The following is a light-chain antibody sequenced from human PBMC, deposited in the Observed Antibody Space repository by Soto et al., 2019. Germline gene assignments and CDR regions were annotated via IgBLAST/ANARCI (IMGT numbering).Light chain of an antibody. J-gene: IGKJ3*01. CDR1: QDIGYW. CDR3: QQGNSFPFT. V-gene: IGKV1-12*01. CDR2: AAS. Sequence: DIQMTQSPSSVSASVGDGLTITCRASQDIGYWLAWYQQKPGQAPKLLIHAASSLQSVVPSRFSGTGSGTDFTLTISGLQPEDAATYFCQQGNSFPFTSGPGTKVNI.